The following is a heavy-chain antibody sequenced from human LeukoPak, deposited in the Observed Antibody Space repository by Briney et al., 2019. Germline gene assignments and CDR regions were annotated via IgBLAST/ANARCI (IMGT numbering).Heavy chain of an antibody. V-gene: IGHV4-39*07. J-gene: IGHJ4*02. CDR2: IYYSGST. CDR3: AKSGGYGLIDY. D-gene: IGHD1-26*01. Sequence: PSETLSLTCTVSGGSISSGSYYWGWIRQPPGKGLEWIGSIYYSGSTYYNPSLKSRVTISVDTSKNQFSLRLNSVTAADTAMYYCAKSGGYGLIDYWGQGTLVTVSS. CDR1: GGSISSGSYY.